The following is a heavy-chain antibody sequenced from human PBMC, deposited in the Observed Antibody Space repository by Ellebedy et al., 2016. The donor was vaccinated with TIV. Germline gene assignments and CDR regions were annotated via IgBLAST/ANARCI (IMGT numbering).Heavy chain of an antibody. CDR3: ARDLHYGSGTYPFDY. CDR1: GGSMSPYY. J-gene: IGHJ4*02. V-gene: IGHV4-59*12. Sequence: SETLSLXXSVSGGSMSPYYWNWIRQPPGMGLEWLGCIYHTGGTNYNPSLESRITISLDTSKNQFSLKLSSVTAADTAVYFCARDLHYGSGTYPFDYWGQGTLVTVSS. D-gene: IGHD3-10*01. CDR2: IYHTGGT.